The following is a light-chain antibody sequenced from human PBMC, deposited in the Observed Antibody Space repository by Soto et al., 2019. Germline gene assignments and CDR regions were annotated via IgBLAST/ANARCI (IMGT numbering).Light chain of an antibody. J-gene: IGKJ4*01. CDR1: QSISSW. Sequence: DIQMTQSPSTLSASVGDRVTITCRASQSISSWLAWYQQKPGKAPKLLIHEASRLESGVPSRFSGSESGTEFTLTISGLYPDDFATYYCQQYTNFPLTFGGGTTVEIK. V-gene: IGKV1-5*01. CDR3: QQYTNFPLT. CDR2: EAS.